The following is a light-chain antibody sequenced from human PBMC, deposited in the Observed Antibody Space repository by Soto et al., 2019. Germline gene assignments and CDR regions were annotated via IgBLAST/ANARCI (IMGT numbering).Light chain of an antibody. CDR1: QDINKY. Sequence: DIQMTQSPSSLSASVGDRVTITCRASQDINKYLNWYQQKPGKAPKVLILVASSLERGVPSRFSGSRSGTYFTLTISSLQPEDFATYYCQQSYSPRLTFGGGTKVDIK. V-gene: IGKV1-39*01. CDR3: QQSYSPRLT. J-gene: IGKJ4*01. CDR2: VAS.